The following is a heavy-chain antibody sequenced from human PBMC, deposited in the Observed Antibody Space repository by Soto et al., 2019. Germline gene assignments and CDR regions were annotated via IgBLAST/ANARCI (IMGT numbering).Heavy chain of an antibody. J-gene: IGHJ4*02. CDR1: GFTFSSYA. V-gene: IGHV3-23*01. CDR2: ISGSGSST. Sequence: EVQLLESGGGLVQPGGSLRLSCAASGFTFSSYAMSWVRQAPGKGLEWVSAISGSGSSTYYADSVKGRFTISRDNSKNTLYLQMNSLRAEDTAVYYCAKGRVVVPAAPLDYWGQGTLVTVSS. CDR3: AKGRVVVPAAPLDY. D-gene: IGHD2-2*01.